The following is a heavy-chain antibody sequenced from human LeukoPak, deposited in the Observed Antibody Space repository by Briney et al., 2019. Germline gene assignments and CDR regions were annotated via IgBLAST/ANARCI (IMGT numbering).Heavy chain of an antibody. Sequence: GGSLRLSCAASGFTFSSYSMNWVRQAPGKGLEWVSSISSSSSYIYYADSVKGRFTISRDNAKNSLYLQMNSLRAEDTALYYCARSKTTGIAALSYWGQGTLVTVSS. CDR3: ARSKTTGIAALSY. J-gene: IGHJ4*02. D-gene: IGHD6-13*01. CDR1: GFTFSSYS. V-gene: IGHV3-21*04. CDR2: ISSSSSYI.